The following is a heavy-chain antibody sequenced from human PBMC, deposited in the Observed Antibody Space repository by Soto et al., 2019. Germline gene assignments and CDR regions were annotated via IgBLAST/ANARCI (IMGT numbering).Heavy chain of an antibody. Sequence: GGSLRLSCAASGFTFSSYGMHWVRQAPGKGLEWVAVISYDGSNKYYADSVKGRFTISRDNSKNTLYLQMNSLRAEDTAVYYCAKPQLRFLEWSYMGFDYWGQGTLVTVSS. CDR3: AKPQLRFLEWSYMGFDY. CDR1: GFTFSSYG. J-gene: IGHJ4*02. CDR2: ISYDGSNK. V-gene: IGHV3-30*18. D-gene: IGHD3-3*01.